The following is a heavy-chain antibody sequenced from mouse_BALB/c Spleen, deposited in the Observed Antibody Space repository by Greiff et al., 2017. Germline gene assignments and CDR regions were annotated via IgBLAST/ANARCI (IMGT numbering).Heavy chain of an antibody. V-gene: IGHV1S81*02. CDR2: INPSNGRT. Sequence: QVQLQQPGAELVKPGASVKLSCKASGYTFTSYWMHWVKQRPGQGLEWIGEINPSNGRTNYNEKFKSKATLTVDKSSSTAYMQLSSLTTEDSAVYYCAREDDYGYWYFDVWGEGTTVTVSS. J-gene: IGHJ1*01. CDR1: GYTFTSYW. CDR3: AREDDYGYWYFDV. D-gene: IGHD2-4*01.